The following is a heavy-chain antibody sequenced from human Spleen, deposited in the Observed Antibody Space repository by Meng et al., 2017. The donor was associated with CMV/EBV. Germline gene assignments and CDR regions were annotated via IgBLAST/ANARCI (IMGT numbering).Heavy chain of an antibody. D-gene: IGHD5-18*01. J-gene: IGHJ4*01. CDR3: ARPHTSYDPFDY. V-gene: IGHV3-66*02. CDR1: GVTVSSDF. CDR2: IYSGANT. Sequence: LSLTCAASGVTVSSDFMAWVRQAPGKGLEWVSVIYSGANTYYADSVKGRYTISRDNPKNTLYLQMNSLRPEDTAIYYCARPHTSYDPFDYWGHGTLVTVSS.